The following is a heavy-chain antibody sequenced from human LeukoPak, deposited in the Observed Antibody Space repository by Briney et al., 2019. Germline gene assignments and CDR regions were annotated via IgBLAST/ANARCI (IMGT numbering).Heavy chain of an antibody. Sequence: PGGSLKLSCAAAGFTVSSNCANWVRQAPGKGLKWVSVICSGGSTNYADSVKGRFTISRDNSKNTLYLQMNSLRAEDTAVYYCTRDSPRTGGGGSHFDYWGQGTLVTVSS. J-gene: IGHJ4*02. V-gene: IGHV3-66*01. CDR2: ICSGGST. CDR1: GFTVSSNC. D-gene: IGHD1-1*01. CDR3: TRDSPRTGGGGSHFDY.